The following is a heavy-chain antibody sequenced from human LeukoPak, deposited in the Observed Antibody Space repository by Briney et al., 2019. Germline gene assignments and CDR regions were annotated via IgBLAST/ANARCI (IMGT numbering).Heavy chain of an antibody. CDR2: INHSGST. D-gene: IGHD2-2*01. V-gene: IGHV4-34*01. CDR3: ARQRIVVVPAATAGAFGI. CDR1: GGSFSGYY. J-gene: IGHJ3*02. Sequence: SETLSLTCAVYGGSFSGYYWSWIRQPPGKGLEWIGEINHSGSTNYNPSLKSRVTISVDTSKNQFSLKPSSVTAADTAVYYCARQRIVVVPAATAGAFGIWGQGTMVTVSS.